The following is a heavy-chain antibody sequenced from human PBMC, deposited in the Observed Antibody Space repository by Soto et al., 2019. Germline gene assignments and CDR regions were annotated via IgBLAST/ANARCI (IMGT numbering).Heavy chain of an antibody. D-gene: IGHD4-17*01. V-gene: IGHV3-33*01. J-gene: IGHJ3*02. Sequence: LRLSCAVSGFTFSSYGMHWVRQAPCKGLEWVAVIWYDGSNKYYADSVKGRFTISRDNSKNTLYLQMNSLRAEDTAVYYCARDLYGGNSGDAFDIWGQGTMVTVSS. CDR2: IWYDGSNK. CDR3: ARDLYGGNSGDAFDI. CDR1: GFTFSSYG.